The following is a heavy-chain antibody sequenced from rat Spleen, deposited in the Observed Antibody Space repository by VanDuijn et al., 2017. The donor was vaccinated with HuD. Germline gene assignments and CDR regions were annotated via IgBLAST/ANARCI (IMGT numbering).Heavy chain of an antibody. D-gene: IGHD1-1*01. J-gene: IGHJ2*01. CDR2: IWAGGGI. CDR1: GFSLIRYN. CDR3: ARHDYSGDVDFEY. Sequence: QVQLKESGPGLVQPSQTLSLTCTVSGFSLIRYNVHWVRQPPGKSLVWMGTIWAGGGINYNSAVQSRLSISRDTSKSQVFLKMNSLQPEDTGTYYCARHDYSGDVDFEYWGQGVMVTVSS. V-gene: IGHV2-72*01.